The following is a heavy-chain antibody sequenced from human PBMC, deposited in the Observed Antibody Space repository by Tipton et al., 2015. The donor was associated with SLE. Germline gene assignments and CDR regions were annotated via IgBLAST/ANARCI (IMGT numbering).Heavy chain of an antibody. Sequence: QSGPEVKKPGASVKVSCKASGYTFTGYYVHWVRQAPGQGLEWMGWINPNTGDTNNAQKFQGRVTMTRDTSISTAHMELSRLRSDDTAVYYCARGAITIFGVVLDASDIWGQGTMVTVSS. V-gene: IGHV1-2*02. CDR1: GYTFTGYY. CDR3: ARGAITIFGVVLDASDI. D-gene: IGHD3-3*01. J-gene: IGHJ3*02. CDR2: INPNTGDT.